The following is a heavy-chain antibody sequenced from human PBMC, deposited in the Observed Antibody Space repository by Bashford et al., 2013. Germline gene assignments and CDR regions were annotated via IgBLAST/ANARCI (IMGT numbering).Heavy chain of an antibody. CDR2: IYYSGST. Sequence: SETLSLTCTVSGGSITSYYWSWVRQPPGKGLEWIGYIYYSGSTNYNPSLKSRVTISVDTSKNQFSLRLSSVTAADTAVYYCARDNKEIGGWYISDWFDPWGQGTLVTVSS. D-gene: IGHD6-19*01. CDR3: ARDNKEIGGWYISDWFDP. CDR1: GGSITSYY. J-gene: IGHJ5*02. V-gene: IGHV4-59*01.